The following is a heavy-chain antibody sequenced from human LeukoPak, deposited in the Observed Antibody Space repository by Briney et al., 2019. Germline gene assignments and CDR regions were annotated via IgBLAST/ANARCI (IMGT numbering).Heavy chain of an antibody. V-gene: IGHV3-15*01. Sequence: PAGTLRLSCAASGFTFSNAWMSWVRQAPGKGQDWVGRIKSKTDGGTTDYAAPVKGRFTISRDDSKNTLYLQMNSLKTEDTAVYYCTTAGPLDAFDIWGQGTMVTVSS. J-gene: IGHJ3*02. CDR1: GFTFSNAW. CDR3: TTAGPLDAFDI. CDR2: IKSKTDGGTT.